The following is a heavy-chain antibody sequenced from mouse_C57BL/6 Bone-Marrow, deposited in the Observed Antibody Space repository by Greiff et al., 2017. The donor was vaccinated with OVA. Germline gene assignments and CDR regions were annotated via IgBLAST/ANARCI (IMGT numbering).Heavy chain of an antibody. CDR2: IDPSDSYT. CDR1: GYTFTSYW. Sequence: VQLQQPGAELVMPGASVKLSCKASGYTFTSYWMHWVKQRPGQGLEWIGEIDPSDSYTNYNQKFKGKSTLTVDKSSSTAYMQLSSLTSEDSAVYYCAREEGSYFDDWGQGTTLTVSS. CDR3: AREEGSYFDD. J-gene: IGHJ2*01. V-gene: IGHV1-69*01.